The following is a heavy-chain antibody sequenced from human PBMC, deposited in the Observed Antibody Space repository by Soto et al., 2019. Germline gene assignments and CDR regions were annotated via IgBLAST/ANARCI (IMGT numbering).Heavy chain of an antibody. CDR2: ISYDGTKT. Sequence: QLQLVESGGGVVQPGRSLRLSCAASGFTFSNYDMHWVRQAPGKGLEWVAGISYDGTKTYYADSVTGRFTVSRDNSKNTLYLQMNSLRVEDTAVYYCARVTGDRYCYYYMDVWGKGTTVTVSS. CDR1: GFTFSNYD. CDR3: ARVTGDRYCYYYMDV. J-gene: IGHJ6*03. D-gene: IGHD7-27*01. V-gene: IGHV3-33*05.